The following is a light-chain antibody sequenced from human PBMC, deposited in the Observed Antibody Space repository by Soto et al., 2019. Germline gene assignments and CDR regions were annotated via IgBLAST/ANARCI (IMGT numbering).Light chain of an antibody. CDR3: EQSYSSLRT. CDR1: QSISSY. V-gene: IGKV1-39*01. CDR2: GAS. J-gene: IGKJ4*01. Sequence: DIQMTQSPSSLSASVGDRVTITCRASQSISSYLNWYQQKPGKAPKLLIYGASRLQSVVPSRFSGSGSGTDFTLTFRSLQPEDFATYYWEQSYSSLRTFGGGTKVELK.